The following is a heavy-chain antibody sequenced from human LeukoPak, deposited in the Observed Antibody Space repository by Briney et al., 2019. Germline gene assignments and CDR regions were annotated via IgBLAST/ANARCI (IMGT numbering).Heavy chain of an antibody. CDR1: GGSIRSSYYY. CDR3: ARVVGDGYNEGCFDY. Sequence: SETLSLTCTVSGGSIRSSYYYWGWIRQPPGKGLEWIGYIYYSGSTYYNPSLKSRVTISVDTSKNQFSLKLSSVTAADTAVYYCARVVGDGYNEGCFDYWGQGTLVTVSS. D-gene: IGHD5-24*01. CDR2: IYYSGST. J-gene: IGHJ4*02. V-gene: IGHV4-30-4*08.